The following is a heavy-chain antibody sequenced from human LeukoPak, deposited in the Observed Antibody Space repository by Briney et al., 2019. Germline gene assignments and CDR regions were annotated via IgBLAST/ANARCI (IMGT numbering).Heavy chain of an antibody. CDR2: ISGGGTTT. CDR1: GFTFINFV. CDR3: ARYFLSGTYYHFQH. J-gene: IGHJ4*02. D-gene: IGHD1-26*01. V-gene: IGHV3-23*01. Sequence: GGSLRLSCEGSGFTFINFVMSWVRQVPGKGLEWVSSISGGGTTTFYADYVRGRFTISRDNSKNTLFLQMNSLRAEDSAVYYCARYFLSGTYYHFQHWGQGTLVAVSS.